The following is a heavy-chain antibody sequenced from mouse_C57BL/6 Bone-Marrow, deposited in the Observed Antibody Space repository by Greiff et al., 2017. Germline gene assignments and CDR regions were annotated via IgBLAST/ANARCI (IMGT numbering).Heavy chain of an antibody. Sequence: QVQLQQPGAELVKPGASVKMSCKASGYTFTSYWITWVKQRPGQGLEWIGDIYPGSGSTNYNEKFKSKATLTVDTSSSTAYMQRSSLTSEDSAVYYCAGGGAYSNFWYFDVWGTGTTVTVSS. V-gene: IGHV1-55*01. J-gene: IGHJ1*03. CDR3: AGGGAYSNFWYFDV. CDR2: IYPGSGST. CDR1: GYTFTSYW. D-gene: IGHD2-5*01.